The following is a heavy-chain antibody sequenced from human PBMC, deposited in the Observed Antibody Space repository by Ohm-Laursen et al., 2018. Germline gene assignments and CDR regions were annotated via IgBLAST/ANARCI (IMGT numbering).Heavy chain of an antibody. CDR1: GGSISGYY. D-gene: IGHD1-7*01. J-gene: IGHJ4*02. V-gene: IGHV4-59*01. Sequence: GTLSLTCTVSGGSISGYYWSWIRQPPGRGLEWIAYIFHNGNAVYNPSLKNRVTISVDTSRNQFSLKLSSVTASDTAIYYCAKDEPGTSFYWGRGALVTVSS. CDR3: AKDEPGTSFY. CDR2: IFHNGNA.